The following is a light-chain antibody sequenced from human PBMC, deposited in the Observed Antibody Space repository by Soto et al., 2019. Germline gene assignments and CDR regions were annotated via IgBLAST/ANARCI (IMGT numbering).Light chain of an antibody. J-gene: IGLJ1*01. CDR1: SNDVANNKF. CDR3: SSYTTTTTLYV. Sequence: QSVLTQPASVSESPGQSITISCTGTSNDVANNKFVSWYQQYPGEAPKLLLXEXXXXPSAVYXRFSGSKSGNTASLTISALQAEDEADYYCSSYTTTTTLYVFGTGNKATAL. V-gene: IGLV2-14*02. CDR2: EXX.